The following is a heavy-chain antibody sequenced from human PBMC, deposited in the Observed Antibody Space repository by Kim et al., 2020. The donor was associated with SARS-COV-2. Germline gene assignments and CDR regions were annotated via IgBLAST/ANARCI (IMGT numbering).Heavy chain of an antibody. CDR1: GYTLTELS. V-gene: IGHV1-24*01. Sequence: ASVKVSCKVSGYTLTELSMHWVRQAPGKGLEWMGGFDPEDGETIYAQKFQGRVTMTEDTSTDTAYMELSSLRSEDTAVYYCATSGYYDSSGYYAPVYFQHWGQGNLVTVSS. D-gene: IGHD3-22*01. J-gene: IGHJ1*01. CDR2: FDPEDGET. CDR3: ATSGYYDSSGYYAPVYFQH.